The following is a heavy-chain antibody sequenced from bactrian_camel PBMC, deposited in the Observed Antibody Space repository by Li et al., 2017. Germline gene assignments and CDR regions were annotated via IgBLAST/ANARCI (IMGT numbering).Heavy chain of an antibody. J-gene: IGHJ6*01. CDR2: ISSSGGTT. Sequence: DVQLVESGGGLVQPGGSLRLSCAASGFTFSSYYMYWVRQAPGKGLKWVSRISSSGGTTYYADSVKGRFTISRYNAKNTVYLQMNSLRPEDTAVYYCVRTGNGYYDFRYWGQGTQVTVS. CDR3: VRTGNGYYDFRY. V-gene: IGHV3S40*01. D-gene: IGHD2*01. CDR1: GFTFSSYY.